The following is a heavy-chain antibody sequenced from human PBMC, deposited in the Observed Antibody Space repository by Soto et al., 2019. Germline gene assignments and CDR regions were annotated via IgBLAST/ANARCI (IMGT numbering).Heavy chain of an antibody. CDR2: IRDDGVTT. Sequence: GWSLTLSCTSSVFNFDSNVMSWVRQAPGKGLEWLAIIRDDGVTTYYAASVPGRFIISRDTSMNTTYLQMKSLRAEETAVYYCAKTYVAWANFPFGSWGQGIQVTVSS. CDR3: AKTYVAWANFPFGS. V-gene: IGHV3-23*01. J-gene: IGHJ4*02. CDR1: VFNFDSNV. D-gene: IGHD2-21*01.